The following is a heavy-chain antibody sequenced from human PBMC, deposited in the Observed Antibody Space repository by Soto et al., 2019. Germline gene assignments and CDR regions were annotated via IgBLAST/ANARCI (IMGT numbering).Heavy chain of an antibody. CDR2: IKRKTDGGTP. Sequence: GGSLRLSCAASGFSFLDAWMTWVRQAPGKGLEWVGRIKRKTDGGTPDYAAPVKGRFTISRDDSQNMLYLQMDSLKTEDTAVYYCTTGDWGITADHWGLGTLVTVSS. D-gene: IGHD7-27*01. CDR1: GFSFLDAW. J-gene: IGHJ4*02. V-gene: IGHV3-15*01. CDR3: TTGDWGITADH.